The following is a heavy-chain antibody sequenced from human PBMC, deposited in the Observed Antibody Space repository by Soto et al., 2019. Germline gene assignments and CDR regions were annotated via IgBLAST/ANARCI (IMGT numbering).Heavy chain of an antibody. D-gene: IGHD3-22*01. CDR3: TTDPVTMIVVVPSSG. Sequence: GGSLRLSCAASGFTFATYTMNWVRQAPGKGLEWVGRIKSKTDGGTTDYAAPVKGRFTISRDDSKNTLYLQMNSLKTEDTAVYYCTTDPVTMIVVVPSSGWGQGTLVTVSS. CDR2: IKSKTDGGTT. V-gene: IGHV3-15*07. CDR1: GFTFATYT. J-gene: IGHJ4*02.